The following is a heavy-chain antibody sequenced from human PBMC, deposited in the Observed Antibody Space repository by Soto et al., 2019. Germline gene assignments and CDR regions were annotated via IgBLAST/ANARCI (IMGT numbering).Heavy chain of an antibody. CDR1: GGSISSGDYY. CDR2: IYYSGST. V-gene: IGHV4-30-4*01. J-gene: IGHJ4*02. CDR3: ARGPYYDFWSGPGGDY. D-gene: IGHD3-3*01. Sequence: QVQLQESGPGLVKPSQTLSLTCTVSGGSISSGDYYWSWIRQPPGKGLEWIGYIYYSGSTYYNPSLKSRVTISVDTSTNQFSLKLSSVTAADTAVYYCARGPYYDFWSGPGGDYWGQGTLVTVSS.